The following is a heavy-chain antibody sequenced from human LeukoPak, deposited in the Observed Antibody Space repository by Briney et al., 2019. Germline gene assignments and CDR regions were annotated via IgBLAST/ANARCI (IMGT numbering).Heavy chain of an antibody. V-gene: IGHV4-4*02. CDR3: ARGVSNYVDY. J-gene: IGHJ4*02. CDR1: GGSVSSSKW. Sequence: SETLSLTCVVSGGSVSSSKWWSWVRQPPGKGLEWIGQVYHDGGTKYSPSLKSRVTILVDKSKNQFSLRLSSVTAADTAVYYCARGVSNYVDYWGQGTLVTVSS. D-gene: IGHD3-3*01. CDR2: VYHDGGT.